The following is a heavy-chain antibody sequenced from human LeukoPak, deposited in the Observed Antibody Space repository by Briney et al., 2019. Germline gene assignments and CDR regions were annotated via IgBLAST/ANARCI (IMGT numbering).Heavy chain of an antibody. Sequence: SETLSLTCTVSGGSISSYYWSWIRQPPGKGLEWIGYIYYSGSTNYNPSLKSRVTISVDTSKNQFSLKLSSVTAADTAVYYCARGVPAGGSGSYYYLPYFDYWGQGTLVTVSS. V-gene: IGHV4-59*01. J-gene: IGHJ4*02. D-gene: IGHD3-10*01. CDR3: ARGVPAGGSGSYYYLPYFDY. CDR2: IYYSGST. CDR1: GGSISSYY.